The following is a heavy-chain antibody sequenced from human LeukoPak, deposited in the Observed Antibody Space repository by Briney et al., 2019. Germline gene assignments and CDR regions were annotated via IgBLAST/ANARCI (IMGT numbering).Heavy chain of an antibody. D-gene: IGHD7-27*01. J-gene: IGHJ4*02. CDR2: INNNGGKT. CDR3: AKDPNWGSGD. CDR1: GFTFSSYS. Sequence: PGGSLRLSCAASGFTFSSYSMNWVRQAPGKGPEWVSGINNNGGKTYYAGSVKGRFTISRDNSKSTLSLQMNSLRAEDTAVYYCAKDPNWGSGDWGQGTLVTVSS. V-gene: IGHV3-23*01.